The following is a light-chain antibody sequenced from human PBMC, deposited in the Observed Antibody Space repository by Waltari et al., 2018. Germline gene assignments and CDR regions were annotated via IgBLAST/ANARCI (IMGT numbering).Light chain of an antibody. V-gene: IGLV1-44*01. Sequence: QSVLTQPPSASGTPGQRVTISCSGSSSNIGSNTVNWYQQLPGTAPKPLIGSNNQRPPGGPDRFAGSKSGTSAALAISGLQSADEADYYCASWDDSLNGPLFGGGTKLTVL. CDR1: SSNIGSNT. CDR2: SNN. J-gene: IGLJ2*01. CDR3: ASWDDSLNGPL.